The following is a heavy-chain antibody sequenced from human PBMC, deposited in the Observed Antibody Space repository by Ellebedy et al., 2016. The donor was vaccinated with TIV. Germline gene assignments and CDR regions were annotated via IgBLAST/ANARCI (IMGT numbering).Heavy chain of an antibody. CDR1: GFTVSSNY. CDR2: IYSGGTT. Sequence: GESLKISCAASGFTVSSNYMSWVRQAPGKGLEWVSVIYSGGTTHYADTVKGRFTISRDKSKNTMYLRMNSLRAGDTAVYYCAGHGDRAMTHWGQGTLVTVSS. D-gene: IGHD5-18*01. V-gene: IGHV3-66*04. J-gene: IGHJ4*02. CDR3: AGHGDRAMTH.